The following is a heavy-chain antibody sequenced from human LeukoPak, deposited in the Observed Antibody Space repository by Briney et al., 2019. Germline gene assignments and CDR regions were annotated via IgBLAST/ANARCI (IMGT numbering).Heavy chain of an antibody. V-gene: IGHV3-33*01. CDR3: ASDSGTWFYLQD. J-gene: IGHJ1*01. CDR2: IRYGGSHQ. D-gene: IGHD2/OR15-2a*01. Sequence: SGGSLRLSCAASGFSFGSYGMHWVRQAPGKGLEWVAFIRYGGSHQFYADSVRGRFTISRDNPKNTLYLQMNSLRGEDTAVFFCASDSGTWFYLQDWGQGTLVTVSS. CDR1: GFSFGSYG.